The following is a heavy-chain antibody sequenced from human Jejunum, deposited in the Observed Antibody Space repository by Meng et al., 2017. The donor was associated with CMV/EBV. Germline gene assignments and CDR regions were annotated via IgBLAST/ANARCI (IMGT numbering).Heavy chain of an antibody. CDR1: GLTFSTYW. CDR2: INSDGSST. V-gene: IGHV3-74*01. D-gene: IGHD5/OR15-5a*01. Sequence: AASGLTFSTYWMHWVRQAPGKGLVWVSRINSDGSSTTYADSVKGRFTISRDNAKNTLYLQMNSLRAEDTAVYYCAAHSVYDSCVNYWGQGTLVTVSS. CDR3: AAHSVYDSCVNY. J-gene: IGHJ4*02.